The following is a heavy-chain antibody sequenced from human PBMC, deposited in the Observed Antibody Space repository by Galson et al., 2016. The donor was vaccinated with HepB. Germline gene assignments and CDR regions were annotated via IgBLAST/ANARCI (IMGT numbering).Heavy chain of an antibody. Sequence: SETLSLTCTVYGGSFTAYYWTWMRQSPGKGLEWVAEISHSGRTNYNPSLTSRVTMSVDTSKKQFSLNPTSVTAADTAVYFCARQRTVTFLPFDSGSYDSNKYFDSWGQGTLVTVSS. V-gene: IGHV4-34*01. D-gene: IGHD3-10*01. J-gene: IGHJ4*02. CDR2: ISHSGRT. CDR1: GGSFTAYY. CDR3: ARQRTVTFLPFDSGSYDSNKYFDS.